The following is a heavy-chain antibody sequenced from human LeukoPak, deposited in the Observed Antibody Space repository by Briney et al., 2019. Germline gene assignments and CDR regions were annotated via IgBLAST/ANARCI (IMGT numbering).Heavy chain of an antibody. CDR3: ARENYGSGFDY. J-gene: IGHJ4*02. D-gene: IGHD3-10*01. CDR2: ISYTGST. V-gene: IGHV4-59*12. Sequence: SETLSLTCTVSGGSISRYYWNWIRQPPGKGLEWVGYISYTGSTNYNPSLKSRVTISPDTSKNQFSLKLNSVTAADTAVYYCARENYGSGFDYWGQGTLVTVSS. CDR1: GGSISRYY.